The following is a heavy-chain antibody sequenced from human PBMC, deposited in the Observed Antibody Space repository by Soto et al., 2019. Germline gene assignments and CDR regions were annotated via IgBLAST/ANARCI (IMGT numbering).Heavy chain of an antibody. Sequence: SETLSLTCTVSGGSISSTYSYWGWVRPPPGKGLEWICCIYYNGNTYYNPSLGRRVTISVDTSKNHFYLMLTSVTAADTAVYYCSRPQGTTSMYHWFDPWGQGTLVTVSS. D-gene: IGHD4-17*01. CDR1: GGSISSTYSY. CDR3: SRPQGTTSMYHWFDP. CDR2: IYYNGNT. J-gene: IGHJ5*02. V-gene: IGHV4-39*02.